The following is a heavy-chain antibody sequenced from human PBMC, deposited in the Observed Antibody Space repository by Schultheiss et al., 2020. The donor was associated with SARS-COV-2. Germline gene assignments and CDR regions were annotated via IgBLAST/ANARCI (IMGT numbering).Heavy chain of an antibody. CDR3: ARGHGTTVDGMDV. CDR1: GFTFSSYA. D-gene: IGHD4-23*01. CDR2: INHSGST. J-gene: IGHJ6*02. V-gene: IGHV4-34*01. Sequence: GSLRLSCAASGFTFSSYAMSWIRQPPGKGLEWIGEINHSGSTNYNPSLKSRDTISVDTSKNQFSLKLSSVTAADTAVYYCARGHGTTVDGMDVWGQGTTVTVSS.